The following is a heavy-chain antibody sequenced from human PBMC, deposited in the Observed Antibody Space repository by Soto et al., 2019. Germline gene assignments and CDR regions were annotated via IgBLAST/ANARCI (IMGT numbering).Heavy chain of an antibody. Sequence: TSETLSLTCTLSGGSVSSTSYYWTWIRHPPGQGLARLGYIYYSGSTYYNPSLKSRVTISVDTYKNQFSLKLSSVTAADTAVYCCARVALAGTLFDYWGQGTLVTVSS. V-gene: IGHV4-61*01. J-gene: IGHJ4*02. CDR2: IYYSGST. D-gene: IGHD6-19*01. CDR3: ARVALAGTLFDY. CDR1: GGSVSSTSYY.